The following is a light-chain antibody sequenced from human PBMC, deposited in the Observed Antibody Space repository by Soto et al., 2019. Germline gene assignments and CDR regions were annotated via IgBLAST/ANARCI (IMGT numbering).Light chain of an antibody. CDR2: KAS. CDR3: QQYNSDSTT. CDR1: QSISSW. V-gene: IGKV1-5*03. J-gene: IGKJ2*01. Sequence: DIQMTQSPSTLSASVGDRVTITCRASQSISSWLAWYQQRPGKAPKLLISKASILETGVPSGFSGSGSGTEFTLTISNLQPDDFATYYCQQYNSDSTTFGQGTKLEIK.